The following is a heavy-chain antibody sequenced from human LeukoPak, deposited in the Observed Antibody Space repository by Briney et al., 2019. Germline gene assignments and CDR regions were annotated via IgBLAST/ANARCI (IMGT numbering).Heavy chain of an antibody. CDR1: GFTFSSYE. D-gene: IGHD4-17*01. CDR3: ARPTVTHAFDI. J-gene: IGHJ3*02. Sequence: PGGSLRLSCAASGFTFSSYEMNWVRQAPGKGLEWVSYISSSGSTIYYADSVKGRFTISRDNAKNSLYLQMNSLRAEDTAVYYCARPTVTHAFDIWGQGTMVTVSS. V-gene: IGHV3-48*03. CDR2: ISSSGSTI.